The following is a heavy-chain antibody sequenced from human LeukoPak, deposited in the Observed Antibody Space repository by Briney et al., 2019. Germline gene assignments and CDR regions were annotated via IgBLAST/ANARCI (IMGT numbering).Heavy chain of an antibody. CDR1: GYTFTSYG. CDR2: ISAYNGNT. CDR3: AREGSSWYEFGY. J-gene: IGHJ4*02. Sequence: ASVKVSCKASGYTFTSYGISWVRQAPGQGLEWMGWISAYNGNTNYAQKLQGRVTMTTDTSTSTACMELRSLRSDDTAVYYCAREGSSWYEFGYWGQGTLVTVSS. V-gene: IGHV1-18*01. D-gene: IGHD6-13*01.